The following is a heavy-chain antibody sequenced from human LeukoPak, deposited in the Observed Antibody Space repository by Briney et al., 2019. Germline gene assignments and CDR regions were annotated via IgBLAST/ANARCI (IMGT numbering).Heavy chain of an antibody. J-gene: IGHJ4*02. CDR1: GYTFTSYY. CDR2: INPSGGST. V-gene: IGHV1-46*01. Sequence: GASVKVSCKASGYTFTSYYMHWVRQAPGQGLEWMGIINPSGGSTSYAQKFQGRVTMTRDTSTSTVYMELSSLRSEDTAVYYCARGSRRIQLWLEGGIGGLFDYWGQGTLVTVSS. CDR3: ARGSRRIQLWLEGGIGGLFDY. D-gene: IGHD5-18*01.